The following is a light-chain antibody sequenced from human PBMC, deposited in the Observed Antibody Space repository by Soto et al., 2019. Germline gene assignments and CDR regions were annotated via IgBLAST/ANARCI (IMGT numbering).Light chain of an antibody. CDR3: YSYTTSSTYV. J-gene: IGLJ1*01. Sequence: QSALTQPASVSGSPGQAITISCTGTTSDVGGYNYASWYQQHPAKDPKLMIYHVSNRPSGVSDRFSGSKSGNTASLTISGLQAEDEGDYYCYSYTTSSTYVFGTGTKLTVL. CDR1: TSDVGGYNY. CDR2: HVS. V-gene: IGLV2-14*01.